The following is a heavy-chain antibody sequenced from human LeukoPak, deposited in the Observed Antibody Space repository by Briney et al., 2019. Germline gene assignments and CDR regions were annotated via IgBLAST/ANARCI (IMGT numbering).Heavy chain of an antibody. CDR1: GYTFTDYF. CDR3: ARDPGYSSPRGDY. J-gene: IGHJ4*02. CDR2: INPNSGGT. Sequence: ASVKVSCKASGYTFTDYFMHWVRQAPGQGLEWMGWINPNSGGTHYAQKFQGRVTMTRDTSISTAYMELSRLRADDTAVYYRARDPGYSSPRGDYWGQGTLVTVSS. D-gene: IGHD5-18*01. V-gene: IGHV1-2*02.